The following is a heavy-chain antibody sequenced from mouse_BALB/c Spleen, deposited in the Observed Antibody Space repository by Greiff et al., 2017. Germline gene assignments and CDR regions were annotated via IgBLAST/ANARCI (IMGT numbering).Heavy chain of an antibody. J-gene: IGHJ2*01. V-gene: IGHV1S135*01. Sequence: EVQLQQSGPELVKPGASVKVSCKASGYAFTSYNMYWVKQSHGKSLEWIGYIDPYNGGTSYNQKFKGKATLTVDKSSSTAYMQLKSLTSEDSAVYYCARGTTTVVVDYWGQGTTLTVSS. CDR2: IDPYNGGT. D-gene: IGHD1-1*01. CDR1: GYAFTSYN. CDR3: ARGTTTVVVDY.